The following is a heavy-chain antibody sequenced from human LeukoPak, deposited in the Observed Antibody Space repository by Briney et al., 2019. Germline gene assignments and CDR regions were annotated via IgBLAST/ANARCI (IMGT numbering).Heavy chain of an antibody. CDR2: IYYSGST. J-gene: IGHJ4*02. CDR1: GGSISSYY. V-gene: IGHV4-59*01. Sequence: SETLSLTXTVSGGSISSYYWSWIRQPPGKGLEWLGYIYYSGSTNYNPSLKSRVTISVDTSKNQFSLKLSSVTAADTAVYYCARAKYSGSYSYYFDYWGQGTLVTVSS. CDR3: ARAKYSGSYSYYFDY. D-gene: IGHD1-26*01.